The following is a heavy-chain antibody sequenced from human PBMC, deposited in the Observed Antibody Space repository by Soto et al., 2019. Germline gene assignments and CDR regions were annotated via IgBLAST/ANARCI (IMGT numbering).Heavy chain of an antibody. CDR3: TTVRGYEVIDY. J-gene: IGHJ4*02. V-gene: IGHV3-15*07. D-gene: IGHD3-3*01. CDR2: IKSKTEGGTT. Sequence: PGGSLRLSCAASGFTFSNAWMNWVRQAPGKGLEWVGRIKSKTEGGTTDYAAPVKGRFTISRDDSKNTLYLQMNSLKTEDTAAYYCTTVRGYEVIDYRAQRTLVPVSS. CDR1: GFTFSNAW.